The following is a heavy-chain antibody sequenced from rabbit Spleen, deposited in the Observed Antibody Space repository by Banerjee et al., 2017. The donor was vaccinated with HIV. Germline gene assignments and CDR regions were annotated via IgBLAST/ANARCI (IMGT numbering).Heavy chain of an antibody. CDR3: ARNDYNDYGHGAFDL. Sequence: QSLEESGGDLVKPGASLTLTCTASGVSFSVSSYMCWVRQAPGKGLEWIACIDNGSSGFTYYASWAKGRFTISKTSSTTVTLQMTSLTVADTATYFCARNDYNDYGHGAFDLWGPGTLVTVS. CDR2: IDNGSSGFT. D-gene: IGHD2-1*01. J-gene: IGHJ4*01. CDR1: GVSFSVSSY. V-gene: IGHV1S40*01.